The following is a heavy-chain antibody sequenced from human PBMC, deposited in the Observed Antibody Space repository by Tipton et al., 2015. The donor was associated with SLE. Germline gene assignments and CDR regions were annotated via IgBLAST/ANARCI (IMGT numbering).Heavy chain of an antibody. Sequence: GLVKPSETLSLTCAVSGGSISSGDYYWSWIRQPPGKGLEWIAYFYSSGSTNYNPSLKSRVTISVETSKNQFSLKLTSVTAADTAVYYCARGVIGQLAPDYYYYYYMDVWGKGTTVTVSS. CDR1: GGSISSGDYY. CDR2: FYSSGST. CDR3: ARGVIGQLAPDYYYYYYMDV. V-gene: IGHV4-61*08. J-gene: IGHJ6*03. D-gene: IGHD6-6*01.